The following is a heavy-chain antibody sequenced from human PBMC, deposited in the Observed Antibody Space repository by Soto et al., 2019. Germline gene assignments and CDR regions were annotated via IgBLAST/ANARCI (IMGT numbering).Heavy chain of an antibody. Sequence: QVQLQESGPGLVKPSQTLSLTCTVSGGSISSGGYYWSWIRQHPGKGLEWIGYIYYSGSTYYNPSRKSRVTISVDTSKNQFSLKLSAVTAADTAVYYCARVTVVVPAAMYYYYGMDVWGQGTTVTVSS. CDR2: IYYSGST. V-gene: IGHV4-31*03. CDR3: ARVTVVVPAAMYYYYGMDV. D-gene: IGHD2-2*01. J-gene: IGHJ6*02. CDR1: GGSISSGGYY.